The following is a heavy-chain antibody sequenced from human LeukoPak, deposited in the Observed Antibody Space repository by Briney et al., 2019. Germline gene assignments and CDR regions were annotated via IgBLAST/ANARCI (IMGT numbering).Heavy chain of an antibody. Sequence: GGSLRLSCAASGFTFSIYSMNWARQTPGKGLEWVSSISSSSTYIYYADSVKGRFTISRDNAKNSLYLQMNSLRAEDTAVYYCAREPTAMILWGQGTLVTVSS. V-gene: IGHV3-21*01. J-gene: IGHJ4*02. CDR1: GFTFSIYS. CDR3: AREPTAMIL. D-gene: IGHD5-18*01. CDR2: ISSSSTYI.